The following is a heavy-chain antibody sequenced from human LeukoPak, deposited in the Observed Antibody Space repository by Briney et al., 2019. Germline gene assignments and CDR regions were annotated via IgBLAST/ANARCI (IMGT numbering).Heavy chain of an antibody. CDR2: IKSKTDGGTT. CDR1: GFTFSNAW. CDR3: AKEEGGYSGYDSFLDY. Sequence: PGGSLRLACAASGFTFSNAWMSWVRQAPGKGLEWVGRIKSKTDGGTTDYAAPVKGRFTISRDDSKNTLYLQMNSLRAEDTAVYYCAKEEGGYSGYDSFLDYWGQGTLVTVSS. V-gene: IGHV3-15*01. D-gene: IGHD5-12*01. J-gene: IGHJ4*02.